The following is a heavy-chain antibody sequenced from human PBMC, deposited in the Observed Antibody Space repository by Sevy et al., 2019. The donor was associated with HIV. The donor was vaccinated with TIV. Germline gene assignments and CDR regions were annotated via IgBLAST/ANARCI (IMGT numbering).Heavy chain of an antibody. D-gene: IGHD1-1*01. J-gene: IGHJ4*02. CDR2: IWYDGSNK. CDR3: ARGRYLDDAFDY. Sequence: GGSLRLSCAASGFTFSSYGMHWVRQAPGKGLEWVAVIWYDGSNKYYADSLKGRFTISRDNSKNTLYLQMNSLRAEDTAVYYCARGRYLDDAFDYWGQGTLVTVSS. V-gene: IGHV3-33*01. CDR1: GFTFSSYG.